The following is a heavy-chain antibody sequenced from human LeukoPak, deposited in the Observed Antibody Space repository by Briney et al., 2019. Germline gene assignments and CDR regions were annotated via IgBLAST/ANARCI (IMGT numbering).Heavy chain of an antibody. J-gene: IGHJ4*02. CDR3: ASDRLRFFDWCY. CDR2: IYYSGST. CDR1: GGSISSSSYY. Sequence: SETLSLTCTVSGGSISSSSYYWGWIRQPPGKGLEWIGSIYYSGSTYYNPFLKSRVTISVDTSKNQFSLKLSSVTAADTAVYYCASDRLRFFDWCYWGQGTLVIVSS. V-gene: IGHV4-39*01. D-gene: IGHD3-9*01.